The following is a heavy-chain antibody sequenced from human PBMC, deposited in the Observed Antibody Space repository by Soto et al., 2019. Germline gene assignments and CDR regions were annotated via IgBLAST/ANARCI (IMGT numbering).Heavy chain of an antibody. J-gene: IGHJ4*02. CDR3: SKFFVATGGSGGWTWSFDS. CDR1: GFTFSSFA. CDR2: TRGSGGNT. V-gene: IGHV3-23*01. Sequence: EVQLLESGGGLVQTGGSLGLSCAASGFTFSSFAMSWVRQAPGKGLEWVSATRGSGGNTYYADSVKGRFTISRDNSKNTLYHHMNSLRAEDAAIYYGSKFFVATGGSGGWTWSFDSWGQGAMVTVSS. D-gene: IGHD6-25*01.